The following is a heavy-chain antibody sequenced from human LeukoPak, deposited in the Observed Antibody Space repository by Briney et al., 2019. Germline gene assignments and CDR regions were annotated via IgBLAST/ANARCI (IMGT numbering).Heavy chain of an antibody. CDR2: IYHSGST. Sequence: PSETLSLTCAVYGGSFSGYYWSWVRQPPGKGLEWLGEIYHSGSTNYNPPLKSRVTISVDKSKNQFSLKLSSVTAADTAVYYCARKGYSYGFPHYYYGMDVWGNGTTVTVSS. J-gene: IGHJ6*04. CDR3: ARKGYSYGFPHYYYGMDV. D-gene: IGHD5-18*01. V-gene: IGHV4-34*01. CDR1: GGSFSGYY.